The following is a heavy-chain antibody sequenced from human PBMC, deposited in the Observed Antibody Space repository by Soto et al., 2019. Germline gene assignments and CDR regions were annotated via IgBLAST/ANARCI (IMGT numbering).Heavy chain of an antibody. D-gene: IGHD1-26*01. J-gene: IGHJ4*02. CDR1: GGSISRYY. Sequence: SETLSLTCTVSGGSISRYYWSWIRQPPGKGLEWIGYIYYSGSTNYNPSLKSRVTISVDTSKNQFSLKLSSVTAADTAVYYCARIGVRATAPFDYWGQGTLVTVSS. V-gene: IGHV4-59*08. CDR3: ARIGVRATAPFDY. CDR2: IYYSGST.